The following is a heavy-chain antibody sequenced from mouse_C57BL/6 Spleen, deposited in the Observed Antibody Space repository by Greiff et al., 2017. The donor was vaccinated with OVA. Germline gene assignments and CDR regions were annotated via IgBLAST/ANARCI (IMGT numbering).Heavy chain of an antibody. Sequence: QVQLKESRAELVRPGASVTLSCKASGYTFTDYEMHWVKQTPVHGLEWIGAIDPETGGTAYNQKFKGKAILTADKSSSTAYMERRSLTSEDSAVYYCTRRRAWGSSSGYAMDYWGQGTSVTVSA. J-gene: IGHJ4*01. CDR1: GYTFTDYE. V-gene: IGHV1-15*01. CDR3: TRRRAWGSSSGYAMDY. D-gene: IGHD1-1*01. CDR2: IDPETGGT.